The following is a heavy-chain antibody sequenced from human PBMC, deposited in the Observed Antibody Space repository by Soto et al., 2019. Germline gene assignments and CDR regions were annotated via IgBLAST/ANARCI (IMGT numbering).Heavy chain of an antibody. D-gene: IGHD3-3*01. V-gene: IGHV3-73*01. J-gene: IGHJ4*02. CDR3: TRHVSDLWSAYYGDRYFDY. Sequence: EVQLVESGGGLVQPGGSLKLSCAASGFTFSGSAMHWVRQASGKGLEWVGRIRSKANSYATAYAASVKGRFTISRDDSKNTAYLQMNSLKTEDTAVYYCTRHVSDLWSAYYGDRYFDYWGQGTLVTVSS. CDR1: GFTFSGSA. CDR2: IRSKANSYAT.